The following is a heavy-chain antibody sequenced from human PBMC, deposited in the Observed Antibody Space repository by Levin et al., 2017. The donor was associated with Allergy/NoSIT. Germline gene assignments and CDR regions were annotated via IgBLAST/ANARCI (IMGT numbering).Heavy chain of an antibody. J-gene: IGHJ4*02. D-gene: IGHD2-15*01. CDR3: ARKGETAKSGGIDY. Sequence: SETLSLTCAVYGGSFSGYYWSWIRQPPGKGLEWIGEINHSGSTNYNPSLKSRVTISVDTSKNQFSLKLSSVTAADTAVYYCARKGETAKSGGIDYWGQGTLVTVSS. V-gene: IGHV4-34*01. CDR1: GGSFSGYY. CDR2: INHSGST.